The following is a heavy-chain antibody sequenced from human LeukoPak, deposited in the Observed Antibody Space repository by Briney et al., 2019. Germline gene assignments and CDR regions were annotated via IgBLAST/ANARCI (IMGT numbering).Heavy chain of an antibody. V-gene: IGHV3-48*04. CDR3: ARAVNNAFDI. Sequence: PGGSLRLSCAASGFTFSTYGMSWVRQAPGKGLEWVSYISSSGNTIHYVDSVKGRFTISRDNAKNSLYVQMNSLRAEDTAVYYCARAVNNAFDIWGQGTMVTVSS. CDR1: GFTFSTYG. D-gene: IGHD1/OR15-1a*01. J-gene: IGHJ3*02. CDR2: ISSSGNTI.